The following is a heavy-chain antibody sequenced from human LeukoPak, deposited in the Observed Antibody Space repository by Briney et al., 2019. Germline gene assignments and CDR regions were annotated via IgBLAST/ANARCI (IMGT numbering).Heavy chain of an antibody. CDR3: ARERDFRVNWFDP. J-gene: IGHJ5*02. D-gene: IGHD2-21*02. V-gene: IGHV1-2*02. Sequence: ASVKVSCKASGFTFTDYLIHWVRQAPGQGLEWLGWINPAFGDTNYAQMFQDRVTLTRDTSTSTAHMELSRLTFDDTAIYYCARERDFRVNWFDPWGQGTLVTVSS. CDR1: GFTFTDYL. CDR2: INPAFGDT.